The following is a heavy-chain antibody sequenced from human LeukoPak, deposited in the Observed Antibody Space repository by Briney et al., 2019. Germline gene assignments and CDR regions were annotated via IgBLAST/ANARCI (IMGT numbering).Heavy chain of an antibody. D-gene: IGHD4-17*01. CDR3: ARLKATVSIHAYFDS. Sequence: PSETLSLTCAVYGGSFSGDFWSWIRQSPGKGLEWIGEINHGGSTTYNPSLQSRVTMSVDTSTNQISLKMTSVTAADTAVYYCARLKATVSIHAYFDSWGQGTLVTVSS. J-gene: IGHJ4*02. CDR1: GGSFSGDF. V-gene: IGHV4-34*01. CDR2: INHGGST.